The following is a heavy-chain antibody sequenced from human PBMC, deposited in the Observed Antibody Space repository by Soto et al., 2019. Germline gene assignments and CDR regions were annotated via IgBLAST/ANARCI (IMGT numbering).Heavy chain of an antibody. CDR3: AKDKTTAPPPVDY. CDR1: GFPFSSYA. V-gene: IGHV3-23*01. Sequence: GGSLRLSCASSGFPFSSYAMVLVRPAPGKGLEWVSAISGSGGSTYYADSVKGRFTISRDNSKNTLYLQMNSLRAEDTAVYYCAKDKTTAPPPVDYWGQGNLVTVS. J-gene: IGHJ4*02. CDR2: ISGSGGST. D-gene: IGHD4-17*01.